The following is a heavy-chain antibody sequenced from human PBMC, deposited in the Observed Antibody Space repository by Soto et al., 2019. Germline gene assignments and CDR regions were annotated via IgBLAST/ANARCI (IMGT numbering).Heavy chain of an antibody. CDR2: ISYDGSNK. Sequence: GGSLRLSCAASGFTFSSYAMHWVRQAPGKGLEWVAVISYDGSNKYYADSVKGRFTISRDNSKNTLYLQMNSLRAEDTAVYYCARVWGIAAAGPWGQGTLVTVSS. CDR1: GFTFSSYA. D-gene: IGHD6-13*01. V-gene: IGHV3-30-3*01. J-gene: IGHJ5*02. CDR3: ARVWGIAAAGP.